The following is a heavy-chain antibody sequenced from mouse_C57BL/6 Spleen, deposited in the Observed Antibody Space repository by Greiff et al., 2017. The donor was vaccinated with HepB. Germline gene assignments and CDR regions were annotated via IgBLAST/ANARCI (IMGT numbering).Heavy chain of an antibody. CDR2: IWSGGST. Sequence: QVQLKESGPGLVQPSQSLSITCTVSGFSLTSYGVHWVRQSPGKGLEWLGVIWSGGSTDYNAAFISRLSISKDNSKSQVFFKVNSLQADDTAIYYCARTYGSSYGYFDVWGTGTTVTVSS. CDR3: ARTYGSSYGYFDV. D-gene: IGHD1-1*01. CDR1: GFSLTSYG. V-gene: IGHV2-2*01. J-gene: IGHJ1*03.